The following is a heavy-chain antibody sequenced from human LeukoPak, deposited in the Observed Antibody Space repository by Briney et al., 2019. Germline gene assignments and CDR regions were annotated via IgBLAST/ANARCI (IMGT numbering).Heavy chain of an antibody. CDR1: GGSISSYY. V-gene: IGHV4-59*01. J-gene: IGHJ5*02. CDR3: AKEHDLWHEEGNWFDP. D-gene: IGHD3-3*01. Sequence: TSETLSLTCTVSGGSISSYYWSWIRQPPGKGLEWIGYIYYSGSTSYNPSLKSRVTISVDTSKNQFSLKLSSVTAADTAVYYCAKEHDLWHEEGNWFDPWGQGTLVTVSS. CDR2: IYYSGST.